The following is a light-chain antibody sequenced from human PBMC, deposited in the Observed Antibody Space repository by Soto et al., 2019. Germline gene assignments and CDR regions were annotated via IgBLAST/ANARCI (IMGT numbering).Light chain of an antibody. Sequence: EIVLTQSPGTLSLSPGERATLSCRASQSVSSSYLAWYQQKPGQAPRLLIYGASSRATGIPDRFSGSGSGTDFTLTISNLEPDDFAVYYCQQYGSSPEYTFGQGPKLEIK. V-gene: IGKV3-20*01. CDR2: GAS. CDR3: QQYGSSPEYT. J-gene: IGKJ2*01. CDR1: QSVSSSY.